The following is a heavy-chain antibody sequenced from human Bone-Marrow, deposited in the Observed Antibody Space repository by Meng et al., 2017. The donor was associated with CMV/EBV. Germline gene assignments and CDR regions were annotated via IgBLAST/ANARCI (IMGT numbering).Heavy chain of an antibody. Sequence: GESLMTSCAASGFIFSSYIMNWGRPAPGKGLEWVSYISSSSSTIYYADSVKGRFTISRDNSKNTLYLQMNSLRAEDTAVYYCARGEDGGSYYYFGVIRYYFDYWGQGTLVTVSS. CDR1: GFIFSSYI. D-gene: IGHD1-26*01. V-gene: IGHV3-48*01. CDR3: ARGEDGGSYYYFGVIRYYFDY. CDR2: ISSSSSTI. J-gene: IGHJ4*02.